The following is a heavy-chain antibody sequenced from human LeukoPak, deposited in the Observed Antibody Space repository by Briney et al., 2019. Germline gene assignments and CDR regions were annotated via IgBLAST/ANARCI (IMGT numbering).Heavy chain of an antibody. CDR3: AKDFDFWSGWKADY. CDR2: ISGSGGST. Sequence: GGSLRLSCAASGFTFSSYTMNWVRQAPGKGLEWVSAISGSGGSTYYADSVKGRFTISRDNSKNTLYLQMNSLRAEDTAVYYCAKDFDFWSGWKADYWGQGTLVTVSS. J-gene: IGHJ4*02. V-gene: IGHV3-23*01. D-gene: IGHD3-3*01. CDR1: GFTFSSYT.